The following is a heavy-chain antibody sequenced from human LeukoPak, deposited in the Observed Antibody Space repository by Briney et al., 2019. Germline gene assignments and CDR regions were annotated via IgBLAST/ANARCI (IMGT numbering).Heavy chain of an antibody. CDR2: ISSSSSYI. D-gene: IGHD2-8*02. CDR1: GFTFSRHS. J-gene: IGHJ3*02. V-gene: IGHV3-21*01. CDR3: APAGGYWWSFDI. Sequence: RPGGSLRLSCAASGFTFSRHSINWVRQAPGKGLEWVSSISSSSSYIYYADSVKGRFTISRDNAKNSLYLQMNSLRAEDTAVYYCAPAGGYWWSFDIWGQGTMVTVSS.